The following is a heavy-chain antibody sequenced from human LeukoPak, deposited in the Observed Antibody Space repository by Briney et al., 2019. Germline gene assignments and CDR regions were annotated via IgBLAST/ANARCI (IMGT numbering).Heavy chain of an antibody. V-gene: IGHV4-59*12. J-gene: IGHJ4*02. D-gene: IGHD3-22*01. Sequence: SETLSLTCAVSGGSISTYYWSWIRQPPGKGLEWIGYIHYSGSSNYNPSLKSRVTISLDTSKNQFSLKLSSVTAADTAVYYCARWIYQYYDSSGYSQFDYWGQGTLVTVSS. CDR2: IHYSGSS. CDR3: ARWIYQYYDSSGYSQFDY. CDR1: GGSISTYY.